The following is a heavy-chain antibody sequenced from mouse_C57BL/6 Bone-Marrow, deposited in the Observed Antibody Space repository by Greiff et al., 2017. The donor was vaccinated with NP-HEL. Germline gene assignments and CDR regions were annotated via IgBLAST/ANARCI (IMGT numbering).Heavy chain of an antibody. V-gene: IGHV14-2*01. CDR3: ASDSSGYVGMDY. CDR2: IDPEDGEP. D-gene: IGHD3-2*02. CDR1: GFNIKDYY. Sequence: VQLQQSGAELVKPGASVKLSCTASGFNIKDYYMHWVKQRTEQGLEWIGRIDPEDGEPKYAPKFQGKATITADTSSNTAYLQLSSLTSEDTAVYYCASDSSGYVGMDYWGQGTSVTVSS. J-gene: IGHJ4*01.